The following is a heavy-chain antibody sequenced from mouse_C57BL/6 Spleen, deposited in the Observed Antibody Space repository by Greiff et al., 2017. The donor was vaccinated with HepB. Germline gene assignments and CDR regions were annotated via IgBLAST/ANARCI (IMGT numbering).Heavy chain of an antibody. J-gene: IGHJ2*01. CDR3: AWGFNTTVVAYYCDY. V-gene: IGHV1-9*01. CDR2: ILPGSGST. Sequence: VKLMESGAELMKPGASVKLSCKATGYTFTGYWTEWVKQRPGHGLEWIGEILPGSGSTNYNEKFKGKATFTADTSSNTAYMQVSSLTTEDSAIYYCAWGFNTTVVAYYCDYWGQGTTLTASS. CDR1: GYTFTGYW. D-gene: IGHD1-1*01.